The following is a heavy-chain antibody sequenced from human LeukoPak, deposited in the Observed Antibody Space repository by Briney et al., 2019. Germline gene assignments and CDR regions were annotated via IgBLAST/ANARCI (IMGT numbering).Heavy chain of an antibody. CDR2: ISGSGGIT. V-gene: IGHV3-23*01. CDR3: AKPWFGEIFNYFDY. J-gene: IGHJ4*02. CDR1: GFTFNTYA. Sequence: GGSLRLSCAASGFTFNTYAMTWVRQAPGKGLEWVSGISGSGGITYYADSVKGRFPISRDNSKNTLYLQMNSLRAEDTAVYYCAKPWFGEIFNYFDYWGQGTLVTVSS. D-gene: IGHD3-10*01.